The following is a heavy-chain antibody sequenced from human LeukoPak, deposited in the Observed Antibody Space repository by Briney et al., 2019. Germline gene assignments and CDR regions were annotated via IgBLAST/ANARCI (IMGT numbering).Heavy chain of an antibody. J-gene: IGHJ5*02. CDR1: GGSISSSSYY. D-gene: IGHD4-17*01. CDR3: ARSDYGDYRRRWFDP. V-gene: IGHV4-39*07. Sequence: SETLSLTCTVSGGSISSSSYYWGWIRQPPGKGLEWIGSIYYSGSTYYNPSLKSRVTISVDTSKNQSSLKLSSVTAADTAVYYCARSDYGDYRRRWFDPWGQGTLVTVSS. CDR2: IYYSGST.